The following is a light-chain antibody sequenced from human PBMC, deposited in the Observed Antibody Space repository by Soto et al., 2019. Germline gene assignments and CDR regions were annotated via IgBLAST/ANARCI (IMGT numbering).Light chain of an antibody. Sequence: QSALTQPPSASGSPGQSVTITCTGTSSDVGGYNYVSWYQQHPGKAPKLIIYEVNKRPSGVPARFSGSKSGNTASLTVSGLQAEDEADYYCSSYAGSNRVVFGGGTQLTVL. J-gene: IGLJ2*01. CDR2: EVN. V-gene: IGLV2-8*01. CDR3: SSYAGSNRVV. CDR1: SSDVGGYNY.